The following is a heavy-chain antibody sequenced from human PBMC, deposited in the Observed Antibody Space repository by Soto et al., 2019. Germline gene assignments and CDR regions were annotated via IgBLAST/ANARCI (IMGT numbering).Heavy chain of an antibody. Sequence: QVQLVQSGAEVKKPGASVKVSCKASGYTFTSYGISWVRQAPGQGLEWMGWISAYNGNTNYAQKLQGRVTMTTDTATSTASMELRSLRSDATAVYCCERASGSSSWFDPWGKGTLVTFSS. CDR3: ERASGSSSWFDP. V-gene: IGHV1-18*01. J-gene: IGHJ5*02. D-gene: IGHD1-26*01. CDR2: ISAYNGNT. CDR1: GYTFTSYG.